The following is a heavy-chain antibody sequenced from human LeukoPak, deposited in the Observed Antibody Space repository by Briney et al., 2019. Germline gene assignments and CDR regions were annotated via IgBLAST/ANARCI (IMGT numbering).Heavy chain of an antibody. CDR2: FDPEDGET. D-gene: IGHD6-13*01. CDR3: ATDLTSSSWYYFDY. J-gene: IGHJ4*02. V-gene: IGHV1-24*01. CDR1: GYTLTELS. Sequence: ASVTVSCKVSGYTLTELSMHWVRQAPRKGLEWKGGFDPEDGETIYAQKFHARVTMTEDTSTDTAYIELSSLRSEDTAVYYCATDLTSSSWYYFDYCGQGTLVTVSS.